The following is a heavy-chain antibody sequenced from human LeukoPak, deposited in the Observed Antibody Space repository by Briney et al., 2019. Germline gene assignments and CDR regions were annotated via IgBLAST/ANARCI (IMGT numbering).Heavy chain of an antibody. CDR2: FYYTGDA. Sequence: SETLSLTCIVSGGSISSYYWSWIRQPPGRGLEWIGYFYYTGDAKYNPSLKSRVTMSVDRSRNQFSLKLNSVSAADTAVYYCARVRGLAWYFDLWGRGTLVTVSS. D-gene: IGHD3-10*01. V-gene: IGHV4-59*01. CDR1: GGSISSYY. J-gene: IGHJ2*01. CDR3: ARVRGLAWYFDL.